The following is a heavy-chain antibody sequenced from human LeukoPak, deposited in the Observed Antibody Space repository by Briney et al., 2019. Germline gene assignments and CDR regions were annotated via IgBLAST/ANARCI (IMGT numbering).Heavy chain of an antibody. CDR1: GGSISNYY. Sequence: KPSETLSLTCTDSGGSISNYYWGWIRQPPGKGLEWIGYIYYSGSTNYNPSLRSRVTISVDTSKNQFSLKLSSVTAADTAVYYCARDFGDYDYVWGSYRYAFDIWGQGTMVTVSS. CDR2: IYYSGST. D-gene: IGHD3-16*02. CDR3: ARDFGDYDYVWGSYRYAFDI. V-gene: IGHV4-59*12. J-gene: IGHJ3*02.